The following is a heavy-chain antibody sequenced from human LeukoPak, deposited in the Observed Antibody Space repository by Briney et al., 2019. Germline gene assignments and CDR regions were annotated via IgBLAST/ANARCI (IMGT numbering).Heavy chain of an antibody. Sequence: GGSLRLSCAASGFPFSSYEMNWVRQAPGKGLEWVSYISSSGSTIYYADSVKGRFTISRDNAKNSLYLQMNSLRAEDTAVYYCARVDYYGSGSPSGMDVWGKGTTVTVSS. CDR1: GFPFSSYE. J-gene: IGHJ6*04. CDR2: ISSSGSTI. CDR3: ARVDYYGSGSPSGMDV. D-gene: IGHD3-10*01. V-gene: IGHV3-48*03.